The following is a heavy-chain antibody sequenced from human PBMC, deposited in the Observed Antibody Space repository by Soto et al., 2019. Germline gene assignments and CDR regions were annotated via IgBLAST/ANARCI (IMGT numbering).Heavy chain of an antibody. CDR2: MNPNSGNT. Sequence: GASVKVSCKASGYTFTTYDINWVRQATGQGLEWMGWMNPNSGNTGYAQKFQGRVTMTRNTSISTAYMELSSLRSEDTAIYYCASSLGGPHYYYYGMDVWGQGTTVTVSS. V-gene: IGHV1-8*01. CDR1: GYTFTTYD. J-gene: IGHJ6*02. CDR3: ASSLGGPHYYYYGMDV. D-gene: IGHD2-15*01.